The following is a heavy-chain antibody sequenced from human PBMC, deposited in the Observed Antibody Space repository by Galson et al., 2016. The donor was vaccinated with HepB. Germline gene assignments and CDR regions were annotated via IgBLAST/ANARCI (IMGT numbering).Heavy chain of an antibody. V-gene: IGHV3-23*01. CDR2: VTDIGTT. CDR3: ARGNKWKLEF. CDR1: GFTFINYA. D-gene: IGHD1-20*01. J-gene: IGHJ4*02. Sequence: SLRLSCAASGFTFINYAMWWARQAPGKGLEWVSAVTDIGTTYYAPSVKGRLTVSRNNSRNTISLQMSNLRAEDTALYYCARGNKWKLEFWGQGTPVTVSS.